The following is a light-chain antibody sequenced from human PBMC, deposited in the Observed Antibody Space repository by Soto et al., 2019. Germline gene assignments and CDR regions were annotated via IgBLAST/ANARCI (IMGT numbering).Light chain of an antibody. Sequence: DIQMTQSPSTLSASVGDRVTITCRASQSINNWLAWYQQKPGKAPKFLIYYASNLESVVPSRFSGSASGTEFTLTISSLQPDDFANYYGQQYDNYPLTVGGGTKV. CDR2: YAS. V-gene: IGKV1-5*01. J-gene: IGKJ4*01. CDR1: QSINNW. CDR3: QQYDNYPLT.